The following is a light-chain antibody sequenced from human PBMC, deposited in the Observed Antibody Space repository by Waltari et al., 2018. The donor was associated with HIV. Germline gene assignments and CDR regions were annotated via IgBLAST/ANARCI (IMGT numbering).Light chain of an antibody. V-gene: IGLV2-23*02. CDR1: SSDVGSYNL. CDR3: CSYAGSSTWV. J-gene: IGLJ3*02. CDR2: EVS. Sequence: QSALTPPASVSGSPGQSITISCTGTSSDVGSYNLVSWYQQHPGKAPKPMIYEVSKRPSGVSNRFSGYKAGKTASLTISGLQAEDEADYYCCSYAGSSTWVFGGGTKLTVL.